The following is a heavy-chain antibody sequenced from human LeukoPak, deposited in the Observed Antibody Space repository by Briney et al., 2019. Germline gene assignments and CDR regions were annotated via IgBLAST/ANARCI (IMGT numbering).Heavy chain of an antibody. CDR1: GFTFSAYG. Sequence: GGSLRLSCMASGFTFSAYGMHWVRQAPGKGLEWVSYIRYDGSFKFYADSVKGRFTVSRDNSKNTLCLQLSSLSTEDTAVYYCARDLYHRIFSFLDSWGQGTLVTVSS. CDR3: ARDLYHRIFSFLDS. D-gene: IGHD2-15*01. V-gene: IGHV3-30*02. CDR2: IRYDGSFK. J-gene: IGHJ4*02.